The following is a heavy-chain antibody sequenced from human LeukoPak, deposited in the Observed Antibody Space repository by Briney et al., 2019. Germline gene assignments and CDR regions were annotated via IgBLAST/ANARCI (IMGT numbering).Heavy chain of an antibody. V-gene: IGHV3-23*01. Sequence: QPGGSLRLSCAASGFTFSSYAMSWVRQAPGKGLEWVSGIGGGAGTPYYADSVKGRFTISRDNSKSTLYLQMTSLRAEDTAVYYCAKRRTTVITMDYFDYWGQGTLVTVSS. CDR2: IGGGAGTP. D-gene: IGHD4-17*01. CDR3: AKRRTTVITMDYFDY. J-gene: IGHJ4*02. CDR1: GFTFSSYA.